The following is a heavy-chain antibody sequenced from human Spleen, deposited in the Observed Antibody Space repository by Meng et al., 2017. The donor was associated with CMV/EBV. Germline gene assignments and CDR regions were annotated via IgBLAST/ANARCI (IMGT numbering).Heavy chain of an antibody. CDR2: ISSSGSTI. D-gene: IGHD6-13*01. Sequence: LSLTCAASGFTFSSYWMSWVRQAPGKGLEWVSYISSSGSTIYYADSVKGRFTISRDNAKNSLYLQMNSLRAEDTAVYYCARASVAAAGFRDYYGMDVWGQGTTVTVSS. V-gene: IGHV3-11*01. CDR3: ARASVAAAGFRDYYGMDV. J-gene: IGHJ6*02. CDR1: GFTFSSYW.